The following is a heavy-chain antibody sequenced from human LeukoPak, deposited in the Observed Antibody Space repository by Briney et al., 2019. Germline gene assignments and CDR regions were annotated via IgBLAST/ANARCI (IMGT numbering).Heavy chain of an antibody. Sequence: SQTLSLTCTVSGGSISSGSYYWSWIRQPAGKGLEWIGRIYTSGSTNYNPSLKSRVTISVDTSKNQFSLKLSSVTAADTAVYYCAADHYFAFDIWGQGTMVTVSS. J-gene: IGHJ3*02. D-gene: IGHD2/OR15-2a*01. CDR1: GGSISSGSYY. V-gene: IGHV4-61*02. CDR2: IYTSGST. CDR3: AADHYFAFDI.